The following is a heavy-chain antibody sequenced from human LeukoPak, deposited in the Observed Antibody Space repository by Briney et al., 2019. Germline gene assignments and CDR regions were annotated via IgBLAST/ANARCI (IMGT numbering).Heavy chain of an antibody. V-gene: IGHV4-34*01. CDR2: INHSGST. Sequence: GSLRLSCAASGFTISSYAMSWIRQPPGKGLERIGEINHSGSTNYNPSLKSRVTISVDTSKNQFSLKLSSVTAADTAVYYCARGRRYSYGNDYWGERTLVTVSS. D-gene: IGHD5-18*01. CDR3: ARGRRYSYGNDY. CDR1: GFTISSYA. J-gene: IGHJ4*02.